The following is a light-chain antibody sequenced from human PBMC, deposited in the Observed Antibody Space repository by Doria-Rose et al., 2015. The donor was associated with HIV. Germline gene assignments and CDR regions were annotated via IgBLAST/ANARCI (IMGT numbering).Light chain of an antibody. CDR2: DGS. CDR1: QSFSSTY. CDR3: HQYGSSWT. V-gene: IGKV3-20*01. J-gene: IGKJ1*01. Sequence: EIVMTQSPGTLSLSPGERATLSCRASQSFSSTYLAWYKQKPDQARSLLIYDGSTRATGIPDRFSASGSGTDFTLTINRLEPEYFALYYWHQYGSSWTFGQGTKVEI.